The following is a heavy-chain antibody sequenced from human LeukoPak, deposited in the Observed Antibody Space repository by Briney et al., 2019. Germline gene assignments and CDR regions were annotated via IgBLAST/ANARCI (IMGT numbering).Heavy chain of an antibody. J-gene: IGHJ6*02. D-gene: IGHD2-21*02. CDR3: ARTPFVVVTAIRAYYYGMDV. Sequence: GESLKISCKGSGYSFTSYWIGWVRQMPGKGLEWMGIIEPGDSDTRYSPSFQGQVTISADKSISTAYLQWSSLKASDTAMYYCARTPFVVVTAIRAYYYGMDVWGQGTTVTV. CDR1: GYSFTSYW. V-gene: IGHV5-51*01. CDR2: IEPGDSDT.